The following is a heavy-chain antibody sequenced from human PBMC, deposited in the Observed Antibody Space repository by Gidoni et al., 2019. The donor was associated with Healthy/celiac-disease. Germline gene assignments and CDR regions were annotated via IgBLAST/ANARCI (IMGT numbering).Heavy chain of an antibody. CDR3: AREIWSGYEFDY. J-gene: IGHJ4*02. CDR1: GGSISSSSYY. Sequence: QLQLQESGPGLVKPSETLSLTCTVSGGSISSSSYYWGWIRQPPGKGLEWIGSIYYSGSTYYNPSLKSRVTISVDTSKNQFSLKLSSVTAADTAVYYCAREIWSGYEFDYWGQGTLVTVSS. V-gene: IGHV4-39*02. CDR2: IYYSGST. D-gene: IGHD3-3*01.